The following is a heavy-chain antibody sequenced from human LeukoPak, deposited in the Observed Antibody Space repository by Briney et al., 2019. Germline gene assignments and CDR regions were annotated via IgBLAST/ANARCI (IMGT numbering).Heavy chain of an antibody. V-gene: IGHV1-8*02. D-gene: IGHD6-13*01. J-gene: IGHJ4*02. CDR1: GYTFTSYD. CDR3: ARVAAAGTRMALVDY. CDR2: MNPNSGNT. Sequence: ASVKVSCKASGYTFTSYDINWVRQATGQGLEWMGWMNPNSGNTGYAQKFQGRVTMTRDTSISTAYMELSRLRSDDTAVYYCARVAAAGTRMALVDYWGQGTLVTVSS.